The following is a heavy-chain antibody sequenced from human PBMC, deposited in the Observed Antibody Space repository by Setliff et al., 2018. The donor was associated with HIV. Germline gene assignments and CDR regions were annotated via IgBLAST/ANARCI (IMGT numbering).Heavy chain of an antibody. CDR2: INHSGST. Sequence: PSETLSLTCINVYGESFNTYFWSWIRQPPGKGLEWIGQINHSGSTNYNPSLRSQVTISIGTSKNQFSLKLSSVTAADTAVYYCATGLIMAPDYWGQGSLVTVSS. CDR3: ATGLIMAPDY. J-gene: IGHJ4*02. CDR1: GESFNTYF. V-gene: IGHV4-34*01. D-gene: IGHD2-8*01.